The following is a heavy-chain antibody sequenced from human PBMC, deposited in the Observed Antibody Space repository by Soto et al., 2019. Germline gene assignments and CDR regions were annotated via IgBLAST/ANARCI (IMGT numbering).Heavy chain of an antibody. CDR3: TRRASSSFYHFDF. Sequence: GESLKISCQASGYSFTSYWITWFRQIPGKGLEWMATIDPSDSYVDYSPSFRGHVTFSVDRSITTVYLQWNSLKASDSAMYFCTRRASSSFYHFDFWGQGALVTVSS. V-gene: IGHV5-10-1*01. CDR1: GYSFTSYW. CDR2: IDPSDSYV. D-gene: IGHD2-2*01. J-gene: IGHJ4*02.